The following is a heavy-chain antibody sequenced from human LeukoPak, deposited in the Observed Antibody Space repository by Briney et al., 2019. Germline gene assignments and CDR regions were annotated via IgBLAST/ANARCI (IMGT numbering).Heavy chain of an antibody. CDR2: IWYDGSNK. CDR3: ARAGYCSGGSCYFGDY. V-gene: IGHV3-33*01. Sequence: SGGSLRLSCAASGFTFSSYGMHWVRQAPGKGLEGVAVIWYDGSNKYYADSVKGRFTISRDNSKNTLYLQMNSLRAEDTAVYYCARAGYCSGGSCYFGDYWGQGTLVTVSS. CDR1: GFTFSSYG. J-gene: IGHJ4*02. D-gene: IGHD2-15*01.